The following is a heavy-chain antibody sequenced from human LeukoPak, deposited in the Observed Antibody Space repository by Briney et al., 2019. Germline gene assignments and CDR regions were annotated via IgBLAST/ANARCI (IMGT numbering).Heavy chain of an antibody. CDR3: ARDRESYYFDY. D-gene: IGHD3-10*01. J-gene: IGHJ4*02. V-gene: IGHV4-38-2*02. Sequence: PSETLSLTCTVSGYSISSGYYWGWIRQPPGKGLEWIGSIYHSGSTYYNPSLKSRVTISVDTSKNQFSLKLSSVTAADTAVYYCARDRESYYFDYWGQGTLVTVSS. CDR2: IYHSGST. CDR1: GYSISSGYY.